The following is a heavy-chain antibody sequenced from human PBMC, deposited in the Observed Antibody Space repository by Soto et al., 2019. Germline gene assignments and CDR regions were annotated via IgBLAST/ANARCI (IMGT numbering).Heavy chain of an antibody. V-gene: IGHV2-5*02. D-gene: IGHD6-13*01. CDR1: GFSLSTSGVG. CDR2: SYWDDDK. J-gene: IGHJ6*03. CDR3: AHLRVWYSSSWQTNYYYYYMDV. Sequence: SGPTLVNPTQTLTLTCTFSGFSLSTSGVGVGWIRQPPGKALEWLALSYWDDDKRYSPSLKSRLTITKDTSENQVVLTMTNMDPVDTATYFCAHLRVWYSSSWQTNYYYYYMDVWGKGTTVTVSS.